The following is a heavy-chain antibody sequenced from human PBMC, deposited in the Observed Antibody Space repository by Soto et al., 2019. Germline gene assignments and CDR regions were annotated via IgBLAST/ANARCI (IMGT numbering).Heavy chain of an antibody. Sequence: QVQLVESGGGLVTPGGSLRLSCAASGFTFSDYFMTWIRQAPGKGLEWVSYISSSGTSIFYADSVQGRFTISRDNAKKSLYLEINTLRAEDTAVYYCAIDCGRGYSGFDSWGQGTLVTVSS. CDR1: GFTFSDYF. D-gene: IGHD2-15*01. CDR3: AIDCGRGYSGFDS. J-gene: IGHJ4*02. V-gene: IGHV3-11*01. CDR2: ISSSGTSI.